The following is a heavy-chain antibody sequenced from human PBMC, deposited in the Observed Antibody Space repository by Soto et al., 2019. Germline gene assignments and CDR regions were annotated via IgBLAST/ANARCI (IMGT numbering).Heavy chain of an antibody. J-gene: IGHJ6*02. D-gene: IGHD3-3*01. CDR1: GGTFSSYA. V-gene: IGHV1-69*13. Sequence: GASVKVSCTASGGTFSSYAISWVRQAPGQGLEWMGGIIPIFGTANYAQKFQGRVTITADESTSTAYMELSSLRSEDTAVYYCARVKGVGASGTIFGVVIPYGMGTGYYYYYGMDVWGQGTTVTVSS. CDR3: ARVKGVGASGTIFGVVIPYGMGTGYYYYYGMDV. CDR2: IIPIFGTA.